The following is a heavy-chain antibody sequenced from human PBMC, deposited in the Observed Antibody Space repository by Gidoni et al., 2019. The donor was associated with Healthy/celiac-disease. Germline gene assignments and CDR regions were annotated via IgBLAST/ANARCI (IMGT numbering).Heavy chain of an antibody. D-gene: IGHD5-12*01. CDR1: GFTFSSYG. CDR3: AKELQFGYYFDY. V-gene: IGHV3-30*18. Sequence: QVQLVESGGGVVQPGRSLRLSCAASGFTFSSYGMHWVRQAPGKGLEWVAVISYDGSNKYYADSVKGRFTISRDNSKNTLYLQMNSLRAEDTAVYYCAKELQFGYYFDYWGQGTLVTVSS. J-gene: IGHJ4*02. CDR2: ISYDGSNK.